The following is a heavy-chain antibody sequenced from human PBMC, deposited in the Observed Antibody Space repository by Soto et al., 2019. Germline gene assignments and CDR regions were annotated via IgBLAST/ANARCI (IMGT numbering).Heavy chain of an antibody. Sequence: SETLSLTCTVSGGSIGNYYWSWIRQPPGKGLEWIGYIYYSGSTNYNPSLKSRVTISVDTSKNQFSLKLSSVTAADTAVYYCATGFSIYYYYMDVWGKGTTVTVSS. V-gene: IGHV4-59*08. J-gene: IGHJ6*03. CDR2: IYYSGST. CDR3: ATGFSIYYYYMDV. CDR1: GGSIGNYY. D-gene: IGHD3-3*01.